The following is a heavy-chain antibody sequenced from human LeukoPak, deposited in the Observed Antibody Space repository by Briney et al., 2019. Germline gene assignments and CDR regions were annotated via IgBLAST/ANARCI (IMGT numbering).Heavy chain of an antibody. CDR3: ARGGYYDSSVDY. V-gene: IGHV1-69*06. Sequence: ASVKVSCKASGYTFTGYYMHWVRQAPGQGLEWMGGIIPIFGTANYAQKFQGRVTITADKSTSTAYMELSSLRSEDTAVYYCARGGYYDSSVDYWGQGTLVTVSS. CDR2: IIPIFGTA. D-gene: IGHD3-22*01. CDR1: GYTFTGYY. J-gene: IGHJ4*02.